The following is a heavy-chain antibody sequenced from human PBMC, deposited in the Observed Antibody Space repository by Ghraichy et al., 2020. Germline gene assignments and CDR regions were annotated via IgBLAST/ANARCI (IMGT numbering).Heavy chain of an antibody. V-gene: IGHV3-74*01. J-gene: IGHJ4*02. D-gene: IGHD2-2*01. CDR1: GFTFSTSW. CDR3: AKDWSYAPDY. CDR2: INSDASTT. Sequence: GALNISCAASGFTFSTSWMHWVRQAPGKGLMWISHINSDASTTTYADSVKGRFTISRDNAKNTVYLQMNSLRAEDTAVYYCAKDWSYAPDYWGQGTLVTVSS.